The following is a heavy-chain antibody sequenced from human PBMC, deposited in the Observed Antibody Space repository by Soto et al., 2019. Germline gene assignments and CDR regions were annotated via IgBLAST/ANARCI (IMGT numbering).Heavy chain of an antibody. V-gene: IGHV4-4*02. Sequence: PSETLSLTCAVSGGSISSSNWWSWVRQPPGKGLEWIGEIYHSGSTNYNPSLKSRVTISVDKSKNQFSLKLSSVTAADTAVYYCARVTDRFLEWYYYYGMDVWGQGTTVTVSS. CDR3: ARVTDRFLEWYYYYGMDV. D-gene: IGHD3-3*01. CDR2: IYHSGST. J-gene: IGHJ6*02. CDR1: GGSISSSNW.